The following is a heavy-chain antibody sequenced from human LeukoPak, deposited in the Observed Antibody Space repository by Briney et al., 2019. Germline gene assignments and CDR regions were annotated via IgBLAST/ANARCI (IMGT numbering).Heavy chain of an antibody. Sequence: GRSLRLSCAASGFTFSSYGMHWVRQAPGKGLEWVAVISYDGSNKYYADSVKGRFTISRDNSKNTLYLQMNSLRAEDTAVYYCAKGVPATAPTFDYWGQGTLVTVSS. CDR3: AKGVPATAPTFDY. J-gene: IGHJ4*02. CDR2: ISYDGSNK. V-gene: IGHV3-30*18. D-gene: IGHD2-2*01. CDR1: GFTFSSYG.